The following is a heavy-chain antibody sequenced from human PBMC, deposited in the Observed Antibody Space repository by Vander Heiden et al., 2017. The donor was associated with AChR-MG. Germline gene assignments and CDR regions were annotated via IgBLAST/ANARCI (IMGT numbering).Heavy chain of an antibody. CDR3: AREAVGITGTPRTAYYYYYMDV. J-gene: IGHJ6*03. CDR1: GGSIRSGGYS. Sequence: QLQLQESGSGLVKPSQTLSLTCAVSGGSIRSGGYSWSWIRQPPGKGLEWIGYIYHSGSTYYNPSLKSRVTISVDRSKNQFSLKLSSVTAADTAVYYCAREAVGITGTPRTAYYYYYMDVWGKGTTVTVSS. CDR2: IYHSGST. D-gene: IGHD1-20*01. V-gene: IGHV4-30-2*01.